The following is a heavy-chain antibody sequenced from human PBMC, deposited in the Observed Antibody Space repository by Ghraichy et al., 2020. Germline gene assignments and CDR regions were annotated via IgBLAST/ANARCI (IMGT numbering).Heavy chain of an antibody. D-gene: IGHD1-26*01. V-gene: IGHV4-39*07. CDR2: IYYSGST. J-gene: IGHJ3*02. CDR3: ARGTVGASMNFDAFDI. Sequence: SETLSLTCTVSGGSISSSSYYWGWIRHPPGKGLEWIGSIYYSGSTYYNPSLKSRVTISVDTSKNQFSLKLSSVTAADTAVYYCARGTVGASMNFDAFDIWGQGTMVTVSS. CDR1: GGSISSSSYY.